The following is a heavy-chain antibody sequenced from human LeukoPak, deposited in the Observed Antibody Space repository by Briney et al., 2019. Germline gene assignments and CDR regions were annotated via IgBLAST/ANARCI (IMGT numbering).Heavy chain of an antibody. D-gene: IGHD1-26*01. CDR1: GGSISSYY. J-gene: IGHJ4*02. CDR2: IYYSGST. V-gene: IGHV4-59*01. CDR3: ARGDRVGATTFSLGY. Sequence: PSETLSLTCTVSGGSISSYYWSWMRQPPGTGLEWIGYIYYSGSTNYNPSLKSRVTISVDTSKNQFSLKLTSVTAADTAVYYCARGDRVGATTFSLGYWGQGTLVTVSS.